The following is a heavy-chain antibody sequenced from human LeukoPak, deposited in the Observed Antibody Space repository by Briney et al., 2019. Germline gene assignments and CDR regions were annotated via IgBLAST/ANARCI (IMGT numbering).Heavy chain of an antibody. D-gene: IGHD6-13*01. Sequence: SETLSLTCTVSGGSISSSSYYWGWIRQPPGKGLEWIGSIYYSGSTYYNPSLKSRVTISVDTSKNQFSLKLSSVTAADTAVYYCARRGYSSSWYLLDHWGQGTLVTVSS. J-gene: IGHJ4*02. CDR1: GGSISSSSYY. V-gene: IGHV4-39*01. CDR2: IYYSGST. CDR3: ARRGYSSSWYLLDH.